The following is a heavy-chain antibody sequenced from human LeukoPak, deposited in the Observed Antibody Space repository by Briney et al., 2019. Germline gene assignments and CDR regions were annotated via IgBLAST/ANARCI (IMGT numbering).Heavy chain of an antibody. CDR1: GDSISTSSYY. CDR2: IYYSGST. Sequence: PSETLSLTCTVSGDSISTSSYYWCWIRQPPGKGLAWLGSIYYSGSTYYNPSLKSRVTISVDTSKNQFSLNLYSVTAADTAVFYCARSYYYDYRQIDYWGQGTLVTVSS. CDR3: ARSYYYDYRQIDY. D-gene: IGHD3-22*01. V-gene: IGHV4-39*01. J-gene: IGHJ4*02.